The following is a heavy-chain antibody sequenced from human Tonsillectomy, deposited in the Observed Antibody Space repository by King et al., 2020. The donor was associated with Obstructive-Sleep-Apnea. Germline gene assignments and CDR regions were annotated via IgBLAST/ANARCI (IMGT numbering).Heavy chain of an antibody. CDR1: GGSISSVSYS. D-gene: IGHD4-23*01. Sequence: QMQLQESGPGLVKPSETLSLTCTVSGGSISSVSYSWGWIRQPPGKGLEWIGTIYYSGSTYYNPSLKSRVTISVDTSKNQFSLKLSSVTAADAAVYYCARDPTTVVTPVSYYYGMDVWGQGTTVTVSS. J-gene: IGHJ6*02. V-gene: IGHV4-39*07. CDR3: ARDPTTVVTPVSYYYGMDV. CDR2: IYYSGST.